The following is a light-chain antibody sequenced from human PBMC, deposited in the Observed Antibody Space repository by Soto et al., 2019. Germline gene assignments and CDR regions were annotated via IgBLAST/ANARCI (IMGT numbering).Light chain of an antibody. CDR3: QQYGSSRT. V-gene: IGKV3-20*01. J-gene: IGKJ1*01. CDR2: GAS. Sequence: DIVLTQSPGTLSLSPGERATLSCRASQSVSSSYLAWYQQKRSQAPRLLIYGASSRATGIPDRFSGSGSGTDVTLTISRLEREDFAVDYCQQYGSSRTFGQGTKVESK. CDR1: QSVSSSY.